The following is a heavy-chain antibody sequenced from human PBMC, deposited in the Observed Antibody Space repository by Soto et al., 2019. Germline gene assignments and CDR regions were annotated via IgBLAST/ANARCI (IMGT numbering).Heavy chain of an antibody. CDR3: ASSRYCSGGSCYPFDY. Sequence: QVQLQESGPGLVKPSETLSLTCTVSGGSISSYYWSWIRQPPGKGLEWIGYIYYSGSTNYNPSLKSRVTISVDTSKNQFSLKLSSVTAADTAVYYCASSRYCSGGSCYPFDYWGQGTLVTVSS. CDR1: GGSISSYY. V-gene: IGHV4-59*01. CDR2: IYYSGST. D-gene: IGHD2-15*01. J-gene: IGHJ4*02.